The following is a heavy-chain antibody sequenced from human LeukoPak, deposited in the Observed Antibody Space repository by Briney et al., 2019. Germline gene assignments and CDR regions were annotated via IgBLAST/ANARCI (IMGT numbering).Heavy chain of an antibody. CDR3: ARAGSYYSYFDY. Sequence: SETLSLTCTVSGGSISSYYWNWIRQPPGKGLEWIGYIYYSGSTNYNPSLKSRVTMSVDTSKNQFSLKLSSVTAADTAVCYCARAGSYYSYFDYWGQGTLVTVSS. J-gene: IGHJ4*02. CDR2: IYYSGST. CDR1: GGSISSYY. D-gene: IGHD1-26*01. V-gene: IGHV4-59*01.